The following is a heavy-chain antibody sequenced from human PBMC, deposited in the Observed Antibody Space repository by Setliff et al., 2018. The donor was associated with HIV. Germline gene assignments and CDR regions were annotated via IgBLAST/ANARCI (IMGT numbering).Heavy chain of an antibody. CDR1: GYTFTAYY. J-gene: IGHJ3*01. CDR2: IEPSSGGT. V-gene: IGHV1-2*06. D-gene: IGHD3-22*01. CDR3: ARQDHSSVNSGSLYAFDV. Sequence: ASVKVSCKASGYTFTAYYIHWVRQAPGHGLQLMGRIEPSSGGTNYIQKFQGRVTITRDTSIYTVYMELTGLTSDDTAVCYCARQDHSSVNSGSLYAFDVWGQGTMVTVSS.